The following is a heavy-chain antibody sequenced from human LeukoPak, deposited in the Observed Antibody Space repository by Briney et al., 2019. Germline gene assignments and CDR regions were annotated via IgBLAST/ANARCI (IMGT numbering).Heavy chain of an antibody. Sequence: ASVKVSCKASGYTFTGYYMHWVRQAPGQGLEWMGWINPNSGGTNYAQKFQGRVTMTRDTSISTAYMELSRLRSDDTAVYYCAKVWDYGGNGLAFDIWGQGTMVTVSS. J-gene: IGHJ3*02. CDR2: INPNSGGT. CDR3: AKVWDYGGNGLAFDI. D-gene: IGHD4-23*01. CDR1: GYTFTGYY. V-gene: IGHV1-2*02.